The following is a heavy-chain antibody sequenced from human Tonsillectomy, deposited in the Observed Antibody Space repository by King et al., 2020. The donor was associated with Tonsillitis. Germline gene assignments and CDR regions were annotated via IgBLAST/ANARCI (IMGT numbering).Heavy chain of an antibody. CDR1: GRSISSGAYY. D-gene: IGHD5/OR15-5a*01. V-gene: IGHV4-31*03. J-gene: IGHJ5*02. CDR3: ARDIYLNWFDP. Sequence: VQLQESGPGLVKPSQTLSLTCTVSGRSISSGAYYWSWIRQHPGKGLEWIGYIYYSGSTYYNPSLKSRVTISIDTSKSQFSLKLSSVTAADPAVYYCARDIYLNWFDPWGQGTLVTVSS. CDR2: IYYSGST.